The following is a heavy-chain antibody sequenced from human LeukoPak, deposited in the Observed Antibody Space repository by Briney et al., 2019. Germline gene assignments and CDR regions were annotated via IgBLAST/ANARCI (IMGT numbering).Heavy chain of an antibody. J-gene: IGHJ4*02. D-gene: IGHD3-10*01. CDR2: IYLGDSDT. V-gene: IGHV5-51*01. Sequence: GESLKISCKGSGYNFTNYWIHWVRQMPGKGLEWMGIIYLGDSDTGYSPSFQGQVTLSVDKSIGTAYLQWSSLKASDTAIFYCARQDASGSFDYWGQGTLVTVSS. CDR3: ARQDASGSFDY. CDR1: GYNFTNYW.